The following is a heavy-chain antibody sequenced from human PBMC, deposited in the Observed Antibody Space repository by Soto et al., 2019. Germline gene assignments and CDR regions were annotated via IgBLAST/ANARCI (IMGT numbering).Heavy chain of an antibody. Sequence: PSETLSLTCTVSGGSISSGGYYWSWIRQHPGKGLEWIGYIYYSGSTYYNPSLKSRVTISVDTSKNQFSLKLSSVTAADTAVYYCARVPAAWFNWFDPWGQGTTVTSPQ. CDR1: GGSISSGGYY. V-gene: IGHV4-31*03. CDR2: IYYSGST. D-gene: IGHD2-2*01. J-gene: IGHJ5*01. CDR3: ARVPAAWFNWFDP.